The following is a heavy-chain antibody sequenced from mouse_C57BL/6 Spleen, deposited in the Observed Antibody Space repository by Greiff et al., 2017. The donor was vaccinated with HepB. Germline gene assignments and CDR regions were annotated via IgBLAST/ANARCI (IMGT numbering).Heavy chain of an antibody. CDR2: IYPGDGDT. D-gene: IGHD1-1*01. V-gene: IGHV1-82*01. J-gene: IGHJ1*03. CDR3: ERERSSWYFDV. Sequence: QVHVKQSGPELVKPGASVKISCKASGYSFSSSWMNWVKQRPGKGLEWIGRIYPGDGDTNYNGKFKGKATLTADKSSSKAYMQLSSLTSEDSAVYFCERERSSWYFDVWGTGTTVTVSS. CDR1: GYSFSSSW.